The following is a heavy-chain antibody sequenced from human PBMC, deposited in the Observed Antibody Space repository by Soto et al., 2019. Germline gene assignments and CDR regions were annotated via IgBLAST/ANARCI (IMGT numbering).Heavy chain of an antibody. J-gene: IGHJ4*02. V-gene: IGHV3-23*01. CDR3: AKGAIFGVVSAHDY. D-gene: IGHD3-3*01. CDR1: GFTFSSYA. Sequence: GGSLSLSCAASGFTFSSYAMSWVRQAPGKGLEWVSAISGSGGSTYYADSVKGRFTISRDNSKNTLYLQMNSLRAEDTAVYYCAKGAIFGVVSAHDYWGQGTLVTVSS. CDR2: ISGSGGST.